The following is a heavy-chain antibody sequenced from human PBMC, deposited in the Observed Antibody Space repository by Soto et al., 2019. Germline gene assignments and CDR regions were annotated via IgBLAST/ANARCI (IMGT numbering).Heavy chain of an antibody. CDR2: ISSSGSTI. D-gene: IGHD3-16*02. V-gene: IGHV3-48*03. CDR1: GFTFSSYE. J-gene: IGHJ5*02. Sequence: GGSLRLSCAASGFTFSSYEMNWVRQAPGKGLEWVSYISSSGSTIYYADSVKGRFTISRDNAKNSLYLQMNSLRAEDTAVYYCARHGRYDYVWGSYRHNWFDPWGQGTLVTVSS. CDR3: ARHGRYDYVWGSYRHNWFDP.